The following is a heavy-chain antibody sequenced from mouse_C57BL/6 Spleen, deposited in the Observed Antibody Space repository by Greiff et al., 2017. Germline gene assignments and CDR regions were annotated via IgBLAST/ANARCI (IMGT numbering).Heavy chain of an antibody. V-gene: IGHV1-62-2*01. CDR1: GYTFTEYT. D-gene: IGHD2-1*01. J-gene: IGHJ1*03. CDR3: ARHEDLYSSRGAWYFDV. CDR2: FYPGSGSI. Sequence: QVQLQQSGAELVKPGASVKLSCKASGYTFTEYTIHWVKQRSGQGLEWIGWFYPGSGSIKYNEKFKDKATLTADKSSSTVYMELSRLTSEDSAVYFCARHEDLYSSRGAWYFDVWGTGTTVTVSS.